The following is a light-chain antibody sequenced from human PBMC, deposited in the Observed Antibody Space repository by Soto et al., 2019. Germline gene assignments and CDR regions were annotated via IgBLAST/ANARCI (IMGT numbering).Light chain of an antibody. J-gene: IGLJ1*01. CDR1: SSDVGGYNY. V-gene: IGLV2-14*01. CDR3: SSYTSSSTLYV. Sequence: QSVLTQPASVSGSPGQSITISCTGTSSDVGGYNYASWYQQHPGKAPKLMIFEVSSRPSGVSYRFSGSKSGNTASLTISGLQAEDEADYCCSSYTSSSTLYVFGSGTKLTVL. CDR2: EVS.